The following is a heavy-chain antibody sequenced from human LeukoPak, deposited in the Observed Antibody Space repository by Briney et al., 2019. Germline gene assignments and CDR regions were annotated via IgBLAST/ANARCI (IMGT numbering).Heavy chain of an antibody. D-gene: IGHD5-18*01. Sequence: KPGESLKISCKGSGYSFTRYWIGWVRQMPGKGLEWMGIIDPGDSDTRYSPSFQGQVTMSADKSISIAYLQWSSLKASDTAMYYCARGKIGYSYGSYYWGQGTLVTVSS. CDR2: IDPGDSDT. V-gene: IGHV5-51*01. CDR3: ARGKIGYSYGSYY. CDR1: GYSFTRYW. J-gene: IGHJ4*02.